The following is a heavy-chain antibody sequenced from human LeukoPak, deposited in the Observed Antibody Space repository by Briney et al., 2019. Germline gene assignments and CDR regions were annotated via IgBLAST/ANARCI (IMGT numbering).Heavy chain of an antibody. CDR3: AKDPRRIAVAGTGGY. CDR1: GFTFSSYA. J-gene: IGHJ4*02. Sequence: PGGSLRLSCAASGFTFSSYAMSWVRQAPGKGLEWVSAISGSGGSTYYADSVKGRFTISRDNSKNTLHLQMNSLRAEDTAVYYCAKDPRRIAVAGTGGYWGQGTLVTVSS. CDR2: ISGSGGST. D-gene: IGHD6-19*01. V-gene: IGHV3-23*01.